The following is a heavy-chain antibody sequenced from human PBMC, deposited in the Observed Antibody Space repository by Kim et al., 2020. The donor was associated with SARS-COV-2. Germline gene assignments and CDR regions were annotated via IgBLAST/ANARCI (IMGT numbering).Heavy chain of an antibody. J-gene: IGHJ4*01. Sequence: SETLSLTCTVSGGSISSGGYYWSWNRPHPGKGLEWFGYIYYSGSTYYNPSLQSRVTISADTSKNQFSLKLSSVTAADTAVYYCARGRITFFGVVTEFDYWGQGTLVTVSS. V-gene: IGHV4-31*03. D-gene: IGHD3-3*01. CDR1: GGSISSGGYY. CDR2: IYYSGST. CDR3: ARGRITFFGVVTEFDY.